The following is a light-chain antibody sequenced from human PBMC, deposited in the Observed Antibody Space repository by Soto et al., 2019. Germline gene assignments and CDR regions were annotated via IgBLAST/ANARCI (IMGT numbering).Light chain of an antibody. CDR3: QQYGSSPPIT. V-gene: IGKV3-20*01. Sequence: IVLTQSPGTLSLSPGERAILSCRASHSVSSSYLAWYQQKPGQAPRLLIYGASSRATGIPDRFSGSGTDFTLIISRLEPEDFAVYYCQQYGSSPPITFGQGTRLEIK. CDR2: GAS. J-gene: IGKJ5*01. CDR1: HSVSSSY.